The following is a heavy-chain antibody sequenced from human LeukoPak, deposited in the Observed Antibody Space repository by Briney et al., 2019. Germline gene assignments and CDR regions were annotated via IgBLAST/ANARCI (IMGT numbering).Heavy chain of an antibody. D-gene: IGHD3-10*01. Sequence: SGPTLVKPTQTLTLTCTFSGFSLSTSGVGVGWIRQPPGKALERLALIYWDDDKRYSPSLKSRLTITKDTSKNQVVLTMTNMDPVDTATYYCAHSSYGITMVRDTRTGAYYFDYWGQGTLVTVSS. CDR3: AHSSYGITMVRDTRTGAYYFDY. J-gene: IGHJ4*02. CDR2: IYWDDDK. V-gene: IGHV2-5*02. CDR1: GFSLSTSGVG.